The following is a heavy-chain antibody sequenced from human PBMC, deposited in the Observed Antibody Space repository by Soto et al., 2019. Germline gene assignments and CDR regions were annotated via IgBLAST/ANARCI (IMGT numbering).Heavy chain of an antibody. D-gene: IGHD3-10*01. CDR1: GVSIGSNDYY. CDR2: IFSSVDT. CDR3: SGSGRSAVLWLGEGHFGLDV. V-gene: IGHV4-30-4*01. Sequence: QVQLQESGPGLVKPSQSLSLTCTVSGVSIGSNDYYWNWIRQPPVKCLEWIGYIFSSVDTYYNPSVGNRLKISAYMATNQYSLSLSSVNAADTAVYYFSGSGRSAVLWLGEGHFGLDVWSQGTSETVSS. J-gene: IGHJ6*01.